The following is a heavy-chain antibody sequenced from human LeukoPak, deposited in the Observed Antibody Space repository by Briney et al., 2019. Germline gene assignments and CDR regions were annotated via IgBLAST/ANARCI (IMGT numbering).Heavy chain of an antibody. D-gene: IGHD2-15*01. CDR1: GFTFSSYA. CDR3: AKAPIRYCSGGSCYLDY. CDR2: ISYDGSNK. Sequence: PGRSLRLSCAASGFTFSSYAMHWVRQAPGKGLEAVAVISYDGSNKYYAESVKGRFTISRDNSTNTLYLQMNSLRAEDTAVYYCAKAPIRYCSGGSCYLDYWGQETLVSVSS. J-gene: IGHJ4*02. V-gene: IGHV3-30*04.